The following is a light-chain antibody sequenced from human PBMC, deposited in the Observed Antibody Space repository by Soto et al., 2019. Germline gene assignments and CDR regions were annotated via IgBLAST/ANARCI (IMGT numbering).Light chain of an antibody. J-gene: IGKJ4*01. V-gene: IGKV3-11*01. CDR1: QRVINS. CDR2: DAS. CDR3: QQRGDWPLT. Sequence: DTVLTQSPATLSLSPGDRATLSCRASQRVINSLAWYQQKPGQTPRLLIYDASKVATGIPARFSGSGSGTDFTLTISRLEPEDFAVYYCQQRGDWPLTFGGGTKVEIK.